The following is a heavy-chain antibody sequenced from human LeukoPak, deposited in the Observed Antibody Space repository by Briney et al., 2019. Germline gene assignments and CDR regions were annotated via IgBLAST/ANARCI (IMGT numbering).Heavy chain of an antibody. CDR2: IEQDGSET. V-gene: IGHV3-7*01. CDR3: ARDLHSEGRSYYYYYMDV. J-gene: IGHJ6*03. CDR1: GFPFSNYW. D-gene: IGHD2-15*01. Sequence: GGSLRLSCAASGFPFSNYWMTWVRQAPGKGLEWVATIEQDGSETYYLGSVKGRFIISRDNAKNSLYLQMNSLRAEDTAVYYCARDLHSEGRSYYYYYMDVWGKGTTVTVSS.